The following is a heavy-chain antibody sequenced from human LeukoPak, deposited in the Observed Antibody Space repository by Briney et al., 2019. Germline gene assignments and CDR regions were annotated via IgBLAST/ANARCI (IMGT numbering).Heavy chain of an antibody. CDR1: GGSISSSSYY. J-gene: IGHJ4*02. V-gene: IGHV4-39*01. CDR2: IYYSGST. D-gene: IGHD3-22*01. Sequence: PSETLSLTCTVSGGSISSSSYYWGWIRQPPGKGLEGIGSIYYSGSTYYNPSLKSRVTISVDTSKNQFSLKLSSVTAADTAVYYCASHAGNYYDSSGYSPPLNWGQGTLVTVSS. CDR3: ASHAGNYYDSSGYSPPLN.